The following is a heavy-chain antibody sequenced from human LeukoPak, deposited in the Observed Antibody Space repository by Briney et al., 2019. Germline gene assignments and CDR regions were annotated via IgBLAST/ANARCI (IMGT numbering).Heavy chain of an antibody. D-gene: IGHD3-22*01. CDR3: ARARATDYYDSSGYYDY. J-gene: IGHJ4*02. CDR1: GFTFSSYD. V-gene: IGHV3-13*04. Sequence: GGSLRLSCAGSGFTFSSYDMHWVRQATGKGLEWVSAIGTAGDTYYPGSVKGRFTISRENAKNSLYLQMNSLRAGDTAVYYCARARATDYYDSSGYYDYWGQGTLVTVSS. CDR2: IGTAGDT.